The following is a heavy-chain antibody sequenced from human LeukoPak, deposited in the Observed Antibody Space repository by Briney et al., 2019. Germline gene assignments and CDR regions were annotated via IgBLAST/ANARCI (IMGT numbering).Heavy chain of an antibody. CDR3: ARGKGYDSSGYYYY. CDR2: IYYSGST. V-gene: IGHV4-59*01. Sequence: SETLSLTCTVSGGSISSYYWSWIRQPPGKGLEWSGYIYYSGSTNYNPSLKSRVTISVDTSKNQFSLKLSSVTAADTAVYYCARGKGYDSSGYYYYWGQGTLVTVSS. D-gene: IGHD3-22*01. CDR1: GGSISSYY. J-gene: IGHJ4*02.